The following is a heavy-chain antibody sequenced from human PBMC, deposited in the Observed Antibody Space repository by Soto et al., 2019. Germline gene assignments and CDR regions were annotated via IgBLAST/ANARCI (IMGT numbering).Heavy chain of an antibody. CDR2: IIPIFGTA. V-gene: IGHV1-69*13. D-gene: IGHD2-2*01. Sequence: SVKVSCKASGGTFSSYAISWVRQAPGQGLEWMGGIIPIFGTANYAQKFQGRVTITADESTSTAYMELSSLRSEDTAVYYCARDLYCSSTSCYSNHFYYYYCMDVWGQGTTVTVSS. CDR3: ARDLYCSSTSCYSNHFYYYYCMDV. J-gene: IGHJ6*02. CDR1: GGTFSSYA.